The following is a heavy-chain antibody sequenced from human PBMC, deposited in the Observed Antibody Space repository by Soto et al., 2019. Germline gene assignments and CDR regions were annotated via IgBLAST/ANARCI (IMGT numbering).Heavy chain of an antibody. V-gene: IGHV4-4*07. CDR1: GGSISSHY. CDR3: ARAHDFWGGRQQPIDS. J-gene: IGHJ4*02. Sequence: PSETLSLTCTVSGGSISSHYWSWIRQPAGKGLEWIGRIYTSGSTNYNPSLKSRVTMSVDTSKNQFSLKLSSVTAADTAVYYCARAHDFWGGRQQPIDSWGQGTLVTVSS. D-gene: IGHD3-3*01. CDR2: IYTSGST.